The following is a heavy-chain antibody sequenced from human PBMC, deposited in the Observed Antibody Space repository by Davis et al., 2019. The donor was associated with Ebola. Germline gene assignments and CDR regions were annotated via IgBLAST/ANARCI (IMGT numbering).Heavy chain of an antibody. V-gene: IGHV4-61*03. D-gene: IGHD2-2*01. Sequence: PGGSLRLSCTVSGGSVSSNSYYWSWIRQPPGKGLEWIGLIYYSGSSNYNPSLKSRVTLSIDTSKNHFSLRLSSVTAADTAVYYCARGPYSCTSTSCSRGFDYWGQGTLVTVSS. CDR1: GGSVSSNSYY. CDR3: ARGPYSCTSTSCSRGFDY. J-gene: IGHJ4*02. CDR2: IYYSGSS.